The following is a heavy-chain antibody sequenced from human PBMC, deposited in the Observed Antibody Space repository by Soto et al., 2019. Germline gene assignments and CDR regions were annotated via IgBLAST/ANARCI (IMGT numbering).Heavy chain of an antibody. CDR1: GNSVSSNSAA. CDR2: TYYRSKWYN. CDR3: ARVTGGGYDLGVWHRFRMDV. Sequence: QVQLQQSGPGLVKPSQTLSLTCAISGNSVSSNSAAWNWIRQSPSRGLEWLGRTYYRSKWYNDYAVSVKSRITINPDTSKNQFSLQLNSVTPEDTAVYYCARVTGGGYDLGVWHRFRMDVWGQGTTVTVSS. V-gene: IGHV6-1*01. D-gene: IGHD5-12*01. J-gene: IGHJ6*02.